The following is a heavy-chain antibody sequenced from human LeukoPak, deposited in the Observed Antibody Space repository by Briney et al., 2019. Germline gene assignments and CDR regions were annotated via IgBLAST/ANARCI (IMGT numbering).Heavy chain of an antibody. V-gene: IGHV4-39*07. Sequence: KPSETLSLTCNVSGGSISRSDYYWGWIRQPPGKGLEWIGSSYYSGSAYYNPSLRSRVTISVDTSKNQFSLKLSSVTAADTAVYFCASPRGDDSGGYYTWYFHHWGQGILVTVSS. J-gene: IGHJ1*01. CDR1: GGSISRSDYY. D-gene: IGHD3-22*01. CDR2: SYYSGSA. CDR3: ASPRGDDSGGYYTWYFHH.